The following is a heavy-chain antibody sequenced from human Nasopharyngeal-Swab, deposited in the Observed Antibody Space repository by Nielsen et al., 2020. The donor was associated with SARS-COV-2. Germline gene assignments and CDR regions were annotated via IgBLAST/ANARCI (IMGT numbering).Heavy chain of an antibody. CDR3: AKDRDSGDDSDDYYHYYGMDV. J-gene: IGHJ6*02. CDR1: GFTFNTYA. CDR2: ISGSDYST. D-gene: IGHD5-12*01. V-gene: IGHV3-23*01. Sequence: GESLKISCAASGFTFNTYAISWVRQAPGKGLEWVSVISGSDYSTKYADSVKGRFTISRDNSKNRVNLQMNSLRAEDTAIYYCAKDRDSGDDSDDYYHYYGMDVWGQGTTVTVSS.